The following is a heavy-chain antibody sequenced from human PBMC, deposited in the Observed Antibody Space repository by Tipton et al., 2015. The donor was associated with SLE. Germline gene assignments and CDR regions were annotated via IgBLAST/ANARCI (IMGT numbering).Heavy chain of an antibody. Sequence: QSGAEVKKPGASVKVSCKASGYTLTSYFFHWVRQAPGQGLEWMGIINPGGDSATYAQKFLGRVTMTKDTSTSTVHMELRSLTSYDTAIYYCARGLPHSCWFDPWGQGTLVTVSS. D-gene: IGHD6-6*01. CDR3: ARGLPHSCWFDP. CDR2: INPGGDSA. J-gene: IGHJ5*02. CDR1: GYTLTSYF. V-gene: IGHV1-46*01.